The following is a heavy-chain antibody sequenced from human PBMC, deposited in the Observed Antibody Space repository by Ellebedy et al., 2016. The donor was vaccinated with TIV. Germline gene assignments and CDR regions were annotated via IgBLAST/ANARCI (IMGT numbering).Heavy chain of an antibody. J-gene: IGHJ3*02. CDR2: INTYSGNT. Sequence: AASVKVSCKTSGYTFSRHGLNWVRQAPGQGLEWMGWINTYSGNTKYAQKFQGRVTMTTDTSTGTAYMELRSLTSDDTAVYYCAREADSDALDIWGQGTMVIVSS. V-gene: IGHV1-18*01. D-gene: IGHD2-15*01. CDR3: AREADSDALDI. CDR1: GYTFSRHG.